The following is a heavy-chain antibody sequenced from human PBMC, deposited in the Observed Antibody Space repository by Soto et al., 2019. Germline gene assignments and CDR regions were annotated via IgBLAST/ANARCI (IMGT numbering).Heavy chain of an antibody. J-gene: IGHJ4*02. CDR1: GFTFSSYA. CDR2: ISSSGGST. D-gene: IGHD3-22*01. V-gene: IGHV3-23*01. CDR3: AKYQPMTQPRPYFDY. Sequence: EVQLLESGGALIQPGGSLRLSCAASGFTFSSYAMSWVRQAPGKGLGWVSAISSSGGSTFYADSVKGRFPISRDNSRNTLYLQMNSLRAEDTAIYYCAKYQPMTQPRPYFDYWGQGTLVTVSS.